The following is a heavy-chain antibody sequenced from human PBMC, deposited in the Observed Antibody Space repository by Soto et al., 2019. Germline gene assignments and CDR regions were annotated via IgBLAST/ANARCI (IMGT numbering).Heavy chain of an antibody. V-gene: IGHV1-46*01. CDR1: GYTFTSYA. D-gene: IGHD3-10*01. Sequence: ASVKVSCKTPGYTFTSYAMHWVGQAPGQGLEWMGIINPSGGSTSYAQKFQGRVTMTRDTSTSTVYMERSSLRSEDTAVYYCGRDRGRGYYGSGSYYKGVDAFDIWGQGTMVTVSS. CDR2: INPSGGST. J-gene: IGHJ3*02. CDR3: GRDRGRGYYGSGSYYKGVDAFDI.